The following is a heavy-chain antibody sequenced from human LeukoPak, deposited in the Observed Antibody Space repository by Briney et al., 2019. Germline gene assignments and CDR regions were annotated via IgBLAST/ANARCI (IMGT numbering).Heavy chain of an antibody. CDR1: GGSISSYY. CDR3: ARVRGYYDSSGYYNYYYYYGMGV. Sequence: SETLSLTCTVSGGSISSYYWSWIRQPPGKGLEWIGYIYYSGSTNYNPSLKSRVTISVDTSTNQFSLKLSSVTAADTAVYYCARVRGYYDSSGYYNYYYYYGMGVWGQGTTVTVSS. D-gene: IGHD3-22*01. J-gene: IGHJ6*02. V-gene: IGHV4-59*01. CDR2: IYYSGST.